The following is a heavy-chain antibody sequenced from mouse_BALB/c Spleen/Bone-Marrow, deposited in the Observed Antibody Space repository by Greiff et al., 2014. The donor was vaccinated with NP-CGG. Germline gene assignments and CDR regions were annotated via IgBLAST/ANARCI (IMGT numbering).Heavy chain of an antibody. Sequence: EVQRVESGGDLVKPGGSLKLSCAASGFTFSSYGMSWVRQTPDKRLEWVATISSGGSYTYYPDSVKGRFTISRDNAKNTLYLQMSSLKSEDTAMYYCARQTYYDYDGYSDYWGQGTTLTVSS. J-gene: IGHJ2*01. V-gene: IGHV5-6*01. CDR2: ISSGGSYT. CDR3: ARQTYYDYDGYSDY. D-gene: IGHD2-4*01. CDR1: GFTFSSYG.